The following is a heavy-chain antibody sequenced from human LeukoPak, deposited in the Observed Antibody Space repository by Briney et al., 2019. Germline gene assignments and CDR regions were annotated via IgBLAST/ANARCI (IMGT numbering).Heavy chain of an antibody. Sequence: PSQTLSLTCTVSGGSISSGGYHWSWIRQHPGKGLEWIGYIFYSGSTYYNPSLKSRVTISVDTSKNQFSLKLSSVTAADTAVYYCSLGGYTFDYWGQGTLVTVSS. V-gene: IGHV4-31*03. CDR1: GGSISSGGYH. D-gene: IGHD5-24*01. CDR2: IFYSGST. J-gene: IGHJ4*02. CDR3: SLGGYTFDY.